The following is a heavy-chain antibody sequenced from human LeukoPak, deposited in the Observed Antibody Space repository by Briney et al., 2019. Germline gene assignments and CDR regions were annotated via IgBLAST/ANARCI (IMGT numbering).Heavy chain of an antibody. Sequence: PGGSLRLSCSASGFTFSSLGMHWVHQAPGKGLEHVSTIGSDGDSTYYADSVKDRFTISRDNSKNALYLQMTSLRPEDSAVYYCVSPVFINYWGQGTLVTVSS. V-gene: IGHV3-64D*06. J-gene: IGHJ4*01. CDR1: GFTFSSLG. CDR3: VSPVFINY. D-gene: IGHD1-14*01. CDR2: IGSDGDST.